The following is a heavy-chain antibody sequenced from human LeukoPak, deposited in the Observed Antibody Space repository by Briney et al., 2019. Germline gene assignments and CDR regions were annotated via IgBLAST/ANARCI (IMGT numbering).Heavy chain of an antibody. Sequence: ASVKVSCTASGYTFTSYAMHWVRQAPGQRLEWMGWINAGNGNTKYSQKFQGRVTITRDTSTSTAYMELSSLRSEDTAVYYCARGATVVDWYFDLWGRGTLVTVSS. D-gene: IGHD4-23*01. CDR3: ARGATVVDWYFDL. CDR2: INAGNGNT. J-gene: IGHJ2*01. CDR1: GYTFTSYA. V-gene: IGHV1-3*01.